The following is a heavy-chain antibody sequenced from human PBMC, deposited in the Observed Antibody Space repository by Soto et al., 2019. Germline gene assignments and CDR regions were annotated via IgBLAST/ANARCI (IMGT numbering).Heavy chain of an antibody. J-gene: IGHJ4*02. CDR3: AKDPLTVTPYFDY. CDR1: GFTFSNYA. CDR2: ISGSGDNT. D-gene: IGHD4-17*01. Sequence: PGGSLRLSCAASGFTFSNYAMSWVRQAPEKGLEWVSTISGSGDNTDYVDSVKGRFTISRDNSKNTLYLQMNSLRAEDTAVYYCAKDPLTVTPYFDYWGQGTLVTVSS. V-gene: IGHV3-23*01.